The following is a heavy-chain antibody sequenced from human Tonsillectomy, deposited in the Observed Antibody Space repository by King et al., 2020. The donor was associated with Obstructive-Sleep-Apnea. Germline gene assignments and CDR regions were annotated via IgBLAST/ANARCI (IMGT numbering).Heavy chain of an antibody. CDR3: ATRMTGDDDGGNSENDD. CDR1: GFTFSSYG. J-gene: IGHJ4*02. Sequence: QLVQSGGGVVQPGRSLRLSCAASGFTFSSYGMHWVRQAPGKGLEGVAVISYDGSNKYYADSVKGRFTISRDNSKNTLYLQMNSLTADDTAVYYCATRMTGDDDGGNSENDDWGQGTLVTVSS. D-gene: IGHD4-23*01. CDR2: ISYDGSNK. V-gene: IGHV3-30*03.